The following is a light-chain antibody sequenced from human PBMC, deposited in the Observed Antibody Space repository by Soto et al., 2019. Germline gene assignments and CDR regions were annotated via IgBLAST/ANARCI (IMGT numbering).Light chain of an antibody. CDR1: SSNIGRYN. CDR2: MNY. Sequence: QSVLTQPPSASGAPGQRVTISCSGGSSNIGRYNVFWYQHLPGTAPKLLIYMNYQRPSGVPDRFSGFKSGTSASLAISGLRSEDESEYYCAAWDDSLSGVIFGGGTKLT. CDR3: AAWDDSLSGVI. J-gene: IGLJ2*01. V-gene: IGLV1-47*01.